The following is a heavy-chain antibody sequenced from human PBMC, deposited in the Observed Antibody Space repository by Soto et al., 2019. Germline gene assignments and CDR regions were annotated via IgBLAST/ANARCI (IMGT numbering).Heavy chain of an antibody. Sequence: ASVKVSCKASGYTFTSYDINWVRQATGQGLEWMGWMNPNSGNTGYAQKFQGRVTMTRNTSISTAYMELSSLRSEDTAVYYCARGHLFGGTAAGYYMDVWGKGTTVTVSS. J-gene: IGHJ6*03. CDR2: MNPNSGNT. V-gene: IGHV1-8*01. D-gene: IGHD2-21*01. CDR3: ARGHLFGGTAAGYYMDV. CDR1: GYTFTSYD.